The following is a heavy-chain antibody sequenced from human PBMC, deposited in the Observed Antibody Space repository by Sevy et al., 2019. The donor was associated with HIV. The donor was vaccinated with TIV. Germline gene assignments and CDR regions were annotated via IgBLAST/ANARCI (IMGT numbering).Heavy chain of an antibody. CDR2: ISYDGSNK. Sequence: GGSLRLSCAASGFTFSSYAMHWVRQAPGKGLEWVAVISYDGSNKYYADSVKGRFTISRDNSKNTLYLQMNSLRAEDTAVYYCVRDSRGTFDYWGQGTLVTVSS. CDR3: VRDSRGTFDY. V-gene: IGHV3-30-3*01. J-gene: IGHJ4*02. CDR1: GFTFSSYA. D-gene: IGHD3-16*01.